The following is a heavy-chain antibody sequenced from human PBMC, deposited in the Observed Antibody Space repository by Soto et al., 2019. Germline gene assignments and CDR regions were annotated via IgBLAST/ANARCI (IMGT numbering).Heavy chain of an antibody. CDR2: IYYSGST. CDR3: ARHPGTTILDY. V-gene: IGHV4-39*01. CDR1: GGSISSSSYY. D-gene: IGHD4-17*01. Sequence: QLQLQESGPGLVKPSETLSLTCTVSGGSISSSSYYWGWIRQPPGKGLEWIGSIYYSGSTYYNPSLKSRVTISVDTAKNQFSLKLSSVTAADPAVYYCARHPGTTILDYWGQGTLVTVSS. J-gene: IGHJ4*02.